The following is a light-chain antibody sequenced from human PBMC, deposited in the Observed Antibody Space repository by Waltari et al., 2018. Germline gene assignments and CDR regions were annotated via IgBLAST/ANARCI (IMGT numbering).Light chain of an antibody. CDR3: CSYAGSYTWV. J-gene: IGLJ3*02. V-gene: IGLV2-11*01. CDR1: SSDVGGYNY. CDR2: DVS. Sequence: QSALTQPRSVSGSPGQSVTISCTGTSSDVGGYNYVSWYQQHPGKAPKLIIYDVSKRPSGVPDGFSGSKSGNTASLTISGLQADIEADYYCCSYAGSYTWVFGGGTKLTVL.